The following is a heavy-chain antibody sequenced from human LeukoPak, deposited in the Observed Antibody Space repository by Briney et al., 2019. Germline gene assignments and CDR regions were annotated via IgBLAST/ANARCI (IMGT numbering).Heavy chain of an antibody. CDR3: AREAAAAGTLFDY. CDR1: GFTFSGYW. CDR2: INSDGSST. V-gene: IGHV3-74*01. Sequence: PGGSLRLSCAASGFTFSGYWMHWVRQAPGKGLVWVSRINSDGSSTSYADSVKGRFTISRDNAKNTLYLQMNSLRAEDTAVYYCAREAAAAGTLFDYWGQGTLVTVSS. J-gene: IGHJ4*02. D-gene: IGHD6-13*01.